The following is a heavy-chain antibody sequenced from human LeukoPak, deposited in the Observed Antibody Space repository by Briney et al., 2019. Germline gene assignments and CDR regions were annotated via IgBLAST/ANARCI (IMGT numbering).Heavy chain of an antibody. Sequence: SETLSLTCTVSGGSISSYYWSWIRQPPGKGLEWIGYIYYSGSTNYNPSLKSRVTISVDTSKNQFSLKLSSVTAADTAVYYCAREGRGCYYDSSGELRYWGQGTLVTVSS. CDR1: GGSISSYY. CDR2: IYYSGST. J-gene: IGHJ4*02. V-gene: IGHV4-59*12. CDR3: AREGRGCYYDSSGELRY. D-gene: IGHD3-22*01.